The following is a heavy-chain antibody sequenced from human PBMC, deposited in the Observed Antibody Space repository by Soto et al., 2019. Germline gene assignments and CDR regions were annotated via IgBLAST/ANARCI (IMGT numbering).Heavy chain of an antibody. CDR1: GGSISSGGYY. D-gene: IGHD3-22*01. Sequence: PSETLSLTCTVSGGSISSGGYYWSWIRQHPGKGLEWIGYIYYSGSTYYNPSLKSRATISGDTSKNQFSLKLSSVTAADTAVYYCARGGYYYENSGQNAYDYWGQGILVTVSS. CDR2: IYYSGST. V-gene: IGHV4-31*03. CDR3: ARGGYYYENSGQNAYDY. J-gene: IGHJ4*01.